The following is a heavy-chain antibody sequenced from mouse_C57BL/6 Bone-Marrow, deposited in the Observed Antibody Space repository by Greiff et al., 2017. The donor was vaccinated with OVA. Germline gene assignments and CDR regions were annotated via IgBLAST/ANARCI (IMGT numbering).Heavy chain of an antibody. J-gene: IGHJ4*01. CDR2: IRNKANGYTT. V-gene: IGHV7-3*01. CDR3: ARYPNPPYAMDY. CDR1: GFTFTDYY. Sequence: EVKLVESGGGLVQPGGSLSLSCAASGFTFTDYYMSWVRQPPGKALEWLGFIRNKANGYTTEYSASVKGRFTISRDNSQSILYLQMNALRAEDSATCYCARYPNPPYAMDYWGQGTSVTVSS.